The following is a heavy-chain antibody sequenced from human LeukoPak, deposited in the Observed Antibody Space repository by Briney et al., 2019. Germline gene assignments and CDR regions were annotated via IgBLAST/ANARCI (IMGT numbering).Heavy chain of an antibody. CDR3: AREIAVAGIAFDY. Sequence: SGGSLRLSCAASGFAFSNYWMTWVRQTPGKGLEWVSIVTGSGISTYYVDSVKGRFTISRDNSKNTLYLQMNSLRAEDTAVYYCAREIAVAGIAFDYWGQGTLVTVSS. CDR1: GFAFSNYW. D-gene: IGHD6-19*01. J-gene: IGHJ4*02. CDR2: VTGSGIST. V-gene: IGHV3-23*01.